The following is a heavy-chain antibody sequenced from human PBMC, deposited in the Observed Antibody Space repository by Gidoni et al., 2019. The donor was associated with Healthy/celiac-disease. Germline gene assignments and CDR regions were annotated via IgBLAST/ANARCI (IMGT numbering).Heavy chain of an antibody. V-gene: IGHV3-23*01. CDR3: ARPKLELLFGAPYFDL. D-gene: IGHD1-7*01. Sequence: EVQLLESGGGLVQTGGSLSISCAASGFPFISYAMSLVRQAPGKGLEWVSAIIGSGGSTYYANSVKGRFTISRDKSKNTLYLQMNSLRAEDTAVYYCARPKLELLFGAPYFDLWGRGTLVTVS. CDR2: IIGSGGST. J-gene: IGHJ2*01. CDR1: GFPFISYA.